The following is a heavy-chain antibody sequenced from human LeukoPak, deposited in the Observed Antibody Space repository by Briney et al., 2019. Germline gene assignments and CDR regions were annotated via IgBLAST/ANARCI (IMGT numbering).Heavy chain of an antibody. Sequence: PGGSLRLSCAASGFTFSGYAMSWVRQAPGKGLEWVLGISGSGGTTYYAGSVKGRFTIPRDNSPNTLSLQLNSLRVEDTAIYYCARENSIRGTRAFDSWGQGTLVTVSS. CDR1: GFTFSGYA. D-gene: IGHD3-10*01. CDR2: ISGSGGTT. J-gene: IGHJ4*02. CDR3: ARENSIRGTRAFDS. V-gene: IGHV3-23*01.